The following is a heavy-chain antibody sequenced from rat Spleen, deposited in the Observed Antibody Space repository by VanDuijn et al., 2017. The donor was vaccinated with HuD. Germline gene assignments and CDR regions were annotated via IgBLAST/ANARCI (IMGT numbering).Heavy chain of an antibody. CDR3: ARQGTRWYYFDY. CDR1: GFTFSDYN. D-gene: IGHD1-1*01. CDR2: ISYDNYST. J-gene: IGHJ2*01. Sequence: EVQLVESGGGLVQPGRSLKLSCAASGFTFSDYNMAWVRQAPKKGLEWVATISYDNYSTYYRDSVKGRFTISRDNAKDTLHLQMDSLRSEDTATYYCARQGTRWYYFDYWGQGVMVTVSS. V-gene: IGHV5-7*01.